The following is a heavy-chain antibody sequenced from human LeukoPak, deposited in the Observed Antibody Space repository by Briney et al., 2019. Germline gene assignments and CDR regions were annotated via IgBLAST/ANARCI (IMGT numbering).Heavy chain of an antibody. CDR2: ISSSSSYI. CDR1: GFTFSSYA. Sequence: PGGSLRLSCAASGFTFSSYAMSWVRQAPGKGLEWVSSISSSSSYIYYADSVKGRFTISRDNAKNSLYLQMNSLRAEDTAVYYCARARATPGLDAFDIWGQGTMVTVSS. V-gene: IGHV3-21*01. J-gene: IGHJ3*02. CDR3: ARARATPGLDAFDI.